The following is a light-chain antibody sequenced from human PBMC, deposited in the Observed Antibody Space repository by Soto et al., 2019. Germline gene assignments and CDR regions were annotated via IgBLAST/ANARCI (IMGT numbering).Light chain of an antibody. CDR3: AAWDDSLSGRGV. CDR2: RNS. J-gene: IGLJ2*01. Sequence: QSVLTQPPSASGTPGQRVTISCSGSSSNIENNYVYWYQLVPGTAPKLLIYRNSQRPSGVPDRFSGSRSGTSASLAISGLRSEDEADYYCAAWDDSLSGRGVFGGGTKLTV. CDR1: SSNIENNY. V-gene: IGLV1-47*01.